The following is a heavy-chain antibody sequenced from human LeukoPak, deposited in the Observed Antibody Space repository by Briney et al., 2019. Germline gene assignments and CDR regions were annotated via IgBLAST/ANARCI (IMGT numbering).Heavy chain of an antibody. Sequence: GESLRLPCAASGFTFSSYSMNWVRQAPGKGLEWVSSISSSSSYIYYADSVKGRFTISRDSAKNSLYLQMNSLRAEDTAVYYCARDFGDLTFDYWGQGTLVTVSS. CDR1: GFTFSSYS. V-gene: IGHV3-21*01. D-gene: IGHD4-17*01. J-gene: IGHJ4*02. CDR2: ISSSSSYI. CDR3: ARDFGDLTFDY.